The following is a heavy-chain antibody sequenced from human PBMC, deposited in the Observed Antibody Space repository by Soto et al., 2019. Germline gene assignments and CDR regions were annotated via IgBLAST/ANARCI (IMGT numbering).Heavy chain of an antibody. Sequence: PETLSLTSTVSGGSISSYYWSWIRQPPGKGLEWIGYIYYSGSTNYNPSLKSRVTISVDTSKNQFSLKLSSVTGADTAVYYCAREWGYCRSTSCYTSWFDPWGQGTLVTVSS. V-gene: IGHV4-59*01. J-gene: IGHJ5*02. D-gene: IGHD2-2*02. CDR3: AREWGYCRSTSCYTSWFDP. CDR1: GGSISSYY. CDR2: IYYSGST.